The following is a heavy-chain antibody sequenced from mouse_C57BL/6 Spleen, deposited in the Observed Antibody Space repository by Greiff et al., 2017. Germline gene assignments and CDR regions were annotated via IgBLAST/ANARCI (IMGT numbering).Heavy chain of an antibody. J-gene: IGHJ1*03. CDR2: IYPGDGDT. CDR1: GYAFSSSW. V-gene: IGHV1-82*01. D-gene: IGHD4-1*01. CDR3: ARSRLLGRAWYFDV. Sequence: QVQLKQSGPELVKPGASVKISCKASGYAFSSSWMNWVKQKPGKGLEWIGRIYPGDGDTNYNGKFKGKATLTADKSSSPAYMQLSSLTSEDSAVYFCARSRLLGRAWYFDVWGTGTTVTVSS.